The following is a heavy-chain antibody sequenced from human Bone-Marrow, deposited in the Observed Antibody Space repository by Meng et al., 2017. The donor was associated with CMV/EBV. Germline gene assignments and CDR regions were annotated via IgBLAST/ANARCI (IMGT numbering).Heavy chain of an antibody. CDR1: GGSISSYY. D-gene: IGHD6-13*01. Sequence: QVQLQESGPGLVKPSETLSLTCTVSGGSISSYYWSWIRQPPGKGLEWIGYIYYSGSTNYNPSLKSRVTISVDTSKNQFSLKLSSVTAADTAVYYCARDAGYSSSWTGWFDPWGQGTLVTAPQ. CDR3: ARDAGYSSSWTGWFDP. J-gene: IGHJ5*02. V-gene: IGHV4-59*01. CDR2: IYYSGST.